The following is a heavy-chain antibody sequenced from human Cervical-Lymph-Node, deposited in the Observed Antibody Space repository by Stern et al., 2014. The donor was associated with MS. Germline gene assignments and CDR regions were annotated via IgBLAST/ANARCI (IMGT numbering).Heavy chain of an antibody. CDR3: AREKSYFDSSGHYDVFDI. CDR1: GGSLSTLA. D-gene: IGHD3-22*01. V-gene: IGHV1-69*06. Sequence: QVQLVQSGAEVKKPGSSVKVSCKASGGSLSTLALTWVRQAPGQGLEWMGGITPLFSRATYAQTLQGRVTMTADKSTNTVYMELASLRFEDTAVYYCAREKSYFDSSGHYDVFDIWGQGTRVTVSS. CDR2: ITPLFSRA. J-gene: IGHJ3*02.